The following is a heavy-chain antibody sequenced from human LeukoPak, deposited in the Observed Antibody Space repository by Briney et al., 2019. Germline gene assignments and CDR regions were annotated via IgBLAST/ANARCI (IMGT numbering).Heavy chain of an antibody. CDR3: ASGVDTAMVYLDY. CDR2: ISSSSYI. Sequence: PGGSLRLSCAASGFTFSSYSMNWVRQAPGKGLEWVSSISSSSYIYYADSVKGRFTISRDNAKNSLYLQMNSLRAEDTAVYYCASGVDTAMVYLDYWGQGTLVTVSS. CDR1: GFTFSSYS. J-gene: IGHJ4*02. D-gene: IGHD5-18*01. V-gene: IGHV3-21*01.